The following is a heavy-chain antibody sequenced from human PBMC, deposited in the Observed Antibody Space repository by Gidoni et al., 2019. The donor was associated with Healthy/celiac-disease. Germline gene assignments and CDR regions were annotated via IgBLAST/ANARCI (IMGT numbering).Heavy chain of an antibody. V-gene: IGHV4-61*01. CDR1: GGSVSSGSYY. Sequence: QVQLQESGPGLVKPSETLSLTCTVSGGSVSSGSYYWSWIRQPPGKGLEWIGYIYYSGSTNYNPSLKSRVTISVDTSKNQFSLKLSSVTAADTAVYYCARDPHAVWGSYRPTYYYGMDVWGQGTTVTVSS. J-gene: IGHJ6*02. CDR3: ARDPHAVWGSYRPTYYYGMDV. D-gene: IGHD3-16*02. CDR2: IYYSGST.